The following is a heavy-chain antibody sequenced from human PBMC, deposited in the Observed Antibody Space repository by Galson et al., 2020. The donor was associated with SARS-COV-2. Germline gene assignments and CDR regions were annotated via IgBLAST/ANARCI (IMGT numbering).Heavy chain of an antibody. CDR3: AKVGYCSAGGCYYYYYMDV. J-gene: IGHJ6*03. V-gene: IGHV3-23*01. Sequence: GGSLRLSCAASGLTFSSYAFSWVRQAPGKGLEWVSGISGSGNSTYHADSVKGRFSISRDNSKNTLYLQVNSLRAKDTAVYYCAKVGYCSAGGCYYYYYMDVWGKGTTVIVSS. D-gene: IGHD2-15*01. CDR2: ISGSGNST. CDR1: GLTFSSYA.